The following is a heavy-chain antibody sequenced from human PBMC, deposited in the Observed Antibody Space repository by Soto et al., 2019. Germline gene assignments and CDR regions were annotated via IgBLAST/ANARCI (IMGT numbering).Heavy chain of an antibody. V-gene: IGHV4-4*07. Sequence: SETLSLTCSVSGGSINSYWWSWIRQPAGKGLEWIGRVYSSGTTDYNPSLNSRATMSVETSKNQFSLRLTSVTAADSAVYFCAREPYLPKARNDFWGPGTLVTVSS. CDR3: AREPYLPKARNDF. J-gene: IGHJ4*02. CDR2: VYSSGTT. CDR1: GGSINSYW.